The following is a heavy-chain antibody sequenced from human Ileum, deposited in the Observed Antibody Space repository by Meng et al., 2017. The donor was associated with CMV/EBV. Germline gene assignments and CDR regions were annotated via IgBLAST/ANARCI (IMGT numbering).Heavy chain of an antibody. D-gene: IGHD5-12*01. Sequence: QLQESGPGLVQPSESLSLTCSVSGDSISSGNYYWGWIRQPPGKDLEWIGSIYYSGSTYDNPSLKSRVTMSVDPSKNQFSLRLSSVTAADTAIYYCVGDWGPYKSRGYFDPWGQGTLVTVSS. CDR3: VGDWGPYKSRGYFDP. CDR2: IYYSGST. J-gene: IGHJ5*02. CDR1: GDSISSGNYY. V-gene: IGHV4-39*07.